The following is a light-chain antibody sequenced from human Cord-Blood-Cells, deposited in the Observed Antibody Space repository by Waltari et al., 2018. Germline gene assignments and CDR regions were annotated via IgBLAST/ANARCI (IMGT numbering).Light chain of an antibody. J-gene: IGLJ1*01. CDR3: CSYEGSYV. CDR1: SSDVGGSNY. Sequence: QSALTQPRSVSGSPGQSVTISCTGTSSDVGGSNYVSWYQQHPGKAPKLMIYDVSKRPSGVPDRFSGSKSGNTASLTISGLQAEDEADYYCCSYEGSYVFGTGTKVTVL. V-gene: IGLV2-11*01. CDR2: DVS.